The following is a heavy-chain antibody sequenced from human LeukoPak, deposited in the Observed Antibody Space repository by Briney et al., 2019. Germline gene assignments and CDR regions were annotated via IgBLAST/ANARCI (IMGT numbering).Heavy chain of an antibody. CDR2: IDSDGSTT. Sequence: PGGSLRLSCAASGFTFNTYWIHWVRRAPGKGLVWGSLIDSDGSTTNYAKSVQGRFTISRDNAKNSLYLQMNSLRAEDTAVYYCAREVYCSSTSCRDYWGQGTLVTVSS. CDR1: GFTFNTYW. J-gene: IGHJ4*02. CDR3: AREVYCSSTSCRDY. V-gene: IGHV3-74*01. D-gene: IGHD2-2*01.